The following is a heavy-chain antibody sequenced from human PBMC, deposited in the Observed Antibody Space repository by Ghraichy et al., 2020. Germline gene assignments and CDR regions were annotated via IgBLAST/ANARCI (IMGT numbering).Heavy chain of an antibody. J-gene: IGHJ5*02. CDR2: INHSGST. Sequence: SETLSLTCAVYGGSFSGYYWSWIRQPPGKGLEWIGEINHSGSTNYNPSLKSRVTISVDTSKNQFSLKLSSVTAADTAVYYCARGSKTHPVVVAARNKKMYNWFDPWGQGTLVTVSS. D-gene: IGHD2-15*01. CDR3: ARGSKTHPVVVAARNKKMYNWFDP. CDR1: GGSFSGYY. V-gene: IGHV4-34*01.